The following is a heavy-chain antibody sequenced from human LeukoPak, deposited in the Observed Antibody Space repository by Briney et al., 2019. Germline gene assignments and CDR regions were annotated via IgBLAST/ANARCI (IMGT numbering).Heavy chain of an antibody. CDR2: INSDGSTV. CDR1: GFTFSSYE. V-gene: IGHV3-48*03. D-gene: IGHD5-18*01. Sequence: GGSLRLSCAASGFTFSSYEMTWVRQAPGQGLEWVSYINSDGSTVYYADSVKGRFTISRDNAKNSLFLQMTSLRAEDTAVYYCAREGRDTVMIIPQFDPWGQGTLVTVSS. J-gene: IGHJ5*02. CDR3: AREGRDTVMIIPQFDP.